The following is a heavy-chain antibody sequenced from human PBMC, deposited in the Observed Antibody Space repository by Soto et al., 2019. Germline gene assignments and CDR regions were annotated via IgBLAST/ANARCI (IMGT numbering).Heavy chain of an antibody. D-gene: IGHD5-18*01. Sequence: PGGSLRLSCEASGFSFRNFAMSWVRQAPGKGLEWVSSVTGNGGTQFYADSLRGRFTISRDNSKNTVYLQMNSLRAEDTAVYYCAKDRGQLWFPYDYWGQGPLVTVSS. CDR1: GFSFRNFA. V-gene: IGHV3-23*01. CDR3: AKDRGQLWFPYDY. J-gene: IGHJ4*02. CDR2: VTGNGGTQ.